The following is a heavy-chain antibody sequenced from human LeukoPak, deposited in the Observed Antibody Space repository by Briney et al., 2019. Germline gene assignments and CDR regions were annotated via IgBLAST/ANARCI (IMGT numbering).Heavy chain of an antibody. D-gene: IGHD1-26*01. CDR2: ISSSGSSI. CDR1: GFTVSSNS. CDR3: AREYSGSYSVKYSFDY. J-gene: IGHJ4*02. V-gene: IGHV3-48*04. Sequence: GGSLRLSCTVSGFTVSSNSMSWVRQAPGKGLEWVSYISSSGSSIYYADSVRGRFTISRDNAKNSLYLQMNSLRAEDTAVYYCAREYSGSYSVKYSFDYWGQGTLVTVSS.